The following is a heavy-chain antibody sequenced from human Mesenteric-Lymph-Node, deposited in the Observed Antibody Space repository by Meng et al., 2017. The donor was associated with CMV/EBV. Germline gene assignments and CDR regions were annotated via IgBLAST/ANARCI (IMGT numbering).Heavy chain of an antibody. CDR2: IKQDGSET. Sequence: GESLKISCAASGFTFSSSWMSWVRQAPGKGLEWVASIKQDGSETYYVDSVKGRVTISRDNAKNSLYLQVNSLRAEDTAVYYCARLYNYDSSGYRWLDYWGQGTLVTVSS. V-gene: IGHV3-7*01. CDR3: ARLYNYDSSGYRWLDY. CDR1: GFTFSSSW. J-gene: IGHJ4*02. D-gene: IGHD3-22*01.